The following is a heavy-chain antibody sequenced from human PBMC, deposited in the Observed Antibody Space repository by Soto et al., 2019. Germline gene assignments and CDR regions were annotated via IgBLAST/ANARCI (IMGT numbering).Heavy chain of an antibody. V-gene: IGHV4-4*02. CDR1: GGSITSNW. CDR2: IFHTGSA. J-gene: IGHJ4*02. D-gene: IGHD2-21*01. Sequence: QVQLQESGPGLMKPWGTLSLTCAVSGGSITSNWWSWVRQPPGKGLEWIAEIFHTGSANYNPSLMGRLTISMDKSRNHLSLNLNSVTAADTAVYYCARHIAVSGTRGFDHWGQGTLVTVSS. CDR3: ARHIAVSGTRGFDH.